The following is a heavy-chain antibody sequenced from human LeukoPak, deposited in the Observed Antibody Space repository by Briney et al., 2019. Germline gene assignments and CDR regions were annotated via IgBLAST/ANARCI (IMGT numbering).Heavy chain of an antibody. CDR3: AKAVSGYEGMDV. CDR2: ISNSGDHT. J-gene: IGHJ6*02. CDR1: GFTFSSYA. V-gene: IGHV3-23*01. Sequence: GGSLRLSCAASGFTFSSYAMNWVRQAPGKGLEWVSGISNSGDHTYYADSVKGRFTISRDNSKNTLYLQMNSLRAEDTAVYYCAKAVSGYEGMDVWGQGTTVTVSS. D-gene: IGHD1-26*01.